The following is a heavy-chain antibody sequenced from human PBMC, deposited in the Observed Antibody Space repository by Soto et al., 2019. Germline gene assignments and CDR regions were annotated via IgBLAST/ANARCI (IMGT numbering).Heavy chain of an antibody. CDR3: ARSIVVVTALDY. J-gene: IGHJ4*02. CDR1: GYTFTGYY. V-gene: IGHV1-2*04. D-gene: IGHD2-21*02. CDR2: INPNSGGT. Sequence: ASVKVSCKASGYTFTGYYMHWVRQAPGQGLEWMGWINPNSGGTNYAQKFQGWVTMTRDTSISTAYMELSRLRSDDMAVYYCARSIVVVTALDYWGQGTLVTVSS.